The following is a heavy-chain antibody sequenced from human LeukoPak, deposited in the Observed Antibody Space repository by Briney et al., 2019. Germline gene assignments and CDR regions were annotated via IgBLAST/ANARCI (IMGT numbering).Heavy chain of an antibody. V-gene: IGHV3-7*04. CDR1: GFTFSSYA. D-gene: IGHD3-22*01. J-gene: IGHJ4*02. CDR3: ARIGYYDSGGFYHYFDY. CDR2: IKQDGSEK. Sequence: TGGSLRLSCAASGFTFSSYAMSWVRQAPGKGLEWVANIKQDGSEKYYVDSVKGRFTISRDDAKNSLFLQMNSLRAEDTAVCYCARIGYYDSGGFYHYFDYWGQGILVTVSS.